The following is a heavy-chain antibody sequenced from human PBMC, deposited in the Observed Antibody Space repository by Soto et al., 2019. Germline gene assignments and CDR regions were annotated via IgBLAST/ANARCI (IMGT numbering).Heavy chain of an antibody. CDR1: GYTFTSYD. V-gene: IGHV1-8*01. Sequence: GASVKVSCKASGYTFTSYDINWVRQATGQGREWMGWMNPNSGNTGYAQKFQGRVTMTRNTSISTAYMELSSLRSEDTAVYYCARGGNYYRSYGFDPWGQGTLVTVSS. D-gene: IGHD3-10*01. CDR3: ARGGNYYRSYGFDP. CDR2: MNPNSGNT. J-gene: IGHJ5*02.